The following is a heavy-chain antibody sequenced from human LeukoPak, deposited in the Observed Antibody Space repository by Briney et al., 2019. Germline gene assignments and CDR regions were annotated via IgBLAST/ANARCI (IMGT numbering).Heavy chain of an antibody. CDR3: AKDQNFWGGYSFDY. Sequence: PGGSLRLSCAASGFNFNNYGMHWVRQAPGKGLEWVAFIGEDENNRYYADSVKGRFTISRDNSKNTLYLQMYSLKTEDTAVYYCAKDQNFWGGYSFDYWGQGTLVTVSS. CDR1: GFNFNNYG. D-gene: IGHD3-3*01. V-gene: IGHV3-30*02. J-gene: IGHJ4*02. CDR2: IGEDENNR.